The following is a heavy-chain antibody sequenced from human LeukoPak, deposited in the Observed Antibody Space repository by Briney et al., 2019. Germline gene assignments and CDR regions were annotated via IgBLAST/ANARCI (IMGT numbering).Heavy chain of an antibody. J-gene: IGHJ4*02. CDR1: GFTFSGCS. V-gene: IGHV3-21*01. CDR3: ARGRSGE. CDR2: MTSTSYT. Sequence: GGSLRLSCAASGFTFSGCSMNWVRQAPRKGLEWVSTMTSTSYTCYADSLKDRFTISRDNANNSLYLQMSSLRAEDTAVYYCARGRSGEWGQGTLVTVSS.